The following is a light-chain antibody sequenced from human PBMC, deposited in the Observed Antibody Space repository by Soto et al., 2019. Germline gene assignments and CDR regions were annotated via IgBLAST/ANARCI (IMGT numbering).Light chain of an antibody. Sequence: QSVLTQPASVSGSPGQSITISCTGTSSDVGGYNSVSWYQHHPGKAPKLMIYNVSNRPSGVSSRFSGSKSGNTASLTISGLQAEYEADYYCSSYTTSSTYVFATGTKVTVL. V-gene: IGLV2-14*03. CDR3: SSYTTSSTYV. CDR1: SSDVGGYNS. CDR2: NVS. J-gene: IGLJ1*01.